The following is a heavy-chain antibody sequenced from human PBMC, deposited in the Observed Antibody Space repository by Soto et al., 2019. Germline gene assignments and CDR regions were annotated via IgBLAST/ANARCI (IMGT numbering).Heavy chain of an antibody. D-gene: IGHD6-13*01. V-gene: IGHV3-74*01. Sequence: GGSQRLSCAASGFTFRSYGRHWVRQAPGKGLVWVSRINSDGSSTSYADSVKGRFTISRDNAKNTLYLQMNSLRAEDTAVYYCASSAVGSNSWYGDYYYYGMDVWGQGTTVTVSS. J-gene: IGHJ6*02. CDR2: INSDGSST. CDR1: GFTFRSYG. CDR3: ASSAVGSNSWYGDYYYYGMDV.